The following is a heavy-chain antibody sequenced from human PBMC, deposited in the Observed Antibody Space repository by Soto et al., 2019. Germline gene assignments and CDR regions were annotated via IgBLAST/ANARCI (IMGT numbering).Heavy chain of an antibody. V-gene: IGHV4-34*01. Sequence: SETLSLTCAVHGGSFSGYYWSWIRQPPGKGLEWIGEINHSGSTNYNPSLKSRVTISVDTSKNQFSLKLSSVTAADTAVYYCARVGRGYCSSTSCSDRPFDYWGQGTLVTVSS. CDR3: ARVGRGYCSSTSCSDRPFDY. CDR2: INHSGST. CDR1: GGSFSGYY. J-gene: IGHJ4*02. D-gene: IGHD2-2*01.